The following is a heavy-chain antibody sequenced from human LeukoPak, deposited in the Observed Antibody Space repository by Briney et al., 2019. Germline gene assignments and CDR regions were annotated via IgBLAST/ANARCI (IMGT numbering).Heavy chain of an antibody. Sequence: PGRSLRLSCAASGFTFSSYAMHWVRQAPGKGLEWVAVISYDGSNKYYADSVKGRFTISRDNSKNTLYLQMNSLRAEDTAVYYCARVHCSSTSCRNNYYYYYMDVWGKGTTVTVSS. CDR3: ARVHCSSTSCRNNYYYYYMDV. CDR1: GFTFSSYA. CDR2: ISYDGSNK. J-gene: IGHJ6*03. V-gene: IGHV3-30*01. D-gene: IGHD2-2*01.